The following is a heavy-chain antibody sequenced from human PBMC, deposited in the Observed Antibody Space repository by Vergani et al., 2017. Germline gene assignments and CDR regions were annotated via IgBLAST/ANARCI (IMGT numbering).Heavy chain of an antibody. J-gene: IGHJ5*02. CDR3: ARGGAAAGSLDWFDP. CDR2: IYYSGST. CDR1: GGSISSYY. D-gene: IGHD6-13*01. V-gene: IGHV4-59*01. Sequence: QVQLQESGPGLVKPSETLSLTCTVSGGSISSYYWSWIRQPPGKRLEWIGYIYYSGSTNYNPSLKSRVTISGDTSKNQFSLKLSSVTASATAVYYWARGGAAAGSLDWFDPWGQGTLVTVSS.